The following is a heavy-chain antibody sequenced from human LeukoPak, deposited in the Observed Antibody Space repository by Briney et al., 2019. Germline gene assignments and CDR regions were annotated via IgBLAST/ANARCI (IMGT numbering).Heavy chain of an antibody. D-gene: IGHD3-3*02. CDR3: ARISSSLDY. V-gene: IGHV3-23*01. CDR1: GFTFSSYA. J-gene: IGHJ4*02. CDR2: ISGSGGST. Sequence: PGGSLRPSCAASGFTFSSYAMSWVRQAPGKGLEWVSAISGSGGSTYYADSVKGRSTISRDNSKNTLYLQMNSLRAEDTAVYYCARISSSLDYWGQGTLVTVSS.